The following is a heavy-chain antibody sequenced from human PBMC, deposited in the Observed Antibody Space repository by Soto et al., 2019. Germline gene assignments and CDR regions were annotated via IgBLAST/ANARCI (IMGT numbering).Heavy chain of an antibody. D-gene: IGHD1-7*01. CDR3: AGDRRTPNWFDP. CDR1: GFTFSSYW. V-gene: IGHV3-74*01. J-gene: IGHJ5*02. Sequence: PGGSLRLSCAASGFTFSSYWMHWVRQAPGKGLVWVSRINSDGSSTFYADSVKDRFTISRDNAKNTLYLQMNSLRAEDTAVYYCAGDRRTPNWFDPSGQVSLVTVST. CDR2: INSDGSST.